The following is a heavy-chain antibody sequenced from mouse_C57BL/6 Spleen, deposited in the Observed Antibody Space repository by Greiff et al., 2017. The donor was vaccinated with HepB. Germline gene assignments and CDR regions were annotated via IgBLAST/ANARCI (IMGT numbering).Heavy chain of an antibody. CDR1: GSTFTSYG. Sequence: VQLQQSGAELARPGASVKLSCKASGSTFTSYGISWVKQRTGQGLEWIGEIYPRSGNTYYNEKFKGKATLTADKSSSTAYMELRSLTSEDSAVYFCARGNYYGSSYGYFDVWGTGTTVTVSS. V-gene: IGHV1-81*01. D-gene: IGHD1-1*01. CDR3: ARGNYYGSSYGYFDV. J-gene: IGHJ1*03. CDR2: IYPRSGNT.